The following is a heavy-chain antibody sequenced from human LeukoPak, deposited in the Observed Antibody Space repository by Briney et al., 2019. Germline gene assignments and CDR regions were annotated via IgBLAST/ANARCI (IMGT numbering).Heavy chain of an antibody. CDR1: GGTFSSYA. D-gene: IGHD3-22*01. V-gene: IGHV1-69*13. CDR2: IIPIFGTA. CDR3: ATGYYYDILGAFDI. Sequence: RASVKVSCKASGGTFSSYAISWVRQAPGQGLEWMGGIIPIFGTANYAQKFQGRVTITADESTSTAYMELSSLRSEDTAVYYCATGYYYDILGAFDIWGQGTMVTVSS. J-gene: IGHJ3*02.